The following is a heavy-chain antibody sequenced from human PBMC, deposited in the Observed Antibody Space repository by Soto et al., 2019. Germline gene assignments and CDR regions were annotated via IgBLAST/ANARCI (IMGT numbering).Heavy chain of an antibody. D-gene: IGHD1-26*01. J-gene: IGHJ5*02. CDR1: GGSSNNYC. Sequence: SETLSLTCTLSGGSSNNYCWSWIRQTPGKGLEWIANIYQSGISNYNPSLKSRVIISVDTPNNQFSLTLTSVTAADTAVDYCAKAGLHGRGDCFDPSGQRSTVTV. V-gene: IGHV4-59*01. CDR3: AKAGLHGRGDCFDP. CDR2: IYQSGIS.